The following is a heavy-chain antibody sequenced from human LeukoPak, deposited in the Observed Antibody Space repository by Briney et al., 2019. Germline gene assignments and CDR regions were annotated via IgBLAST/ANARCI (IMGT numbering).Heavy chain of an antibody. Sequence: PGGSLRLSCAASGFTFSSYSMNWVRQAPGKGLEWVSYISSISSTIYYADSVKGRFTISRDNAKNSLYLQMNSLRAEDTAVYYCARGKQLKDTILRYFDWYQSYFDYWGQGTLVTVSS. D-gene: IGHD3-9*01. J-gene: IGHJ4*02. CDR2: ISSISSTI. V-gene: IGHV3-48*01. CDR3: ARGKQLKDTILRYFDWYQSYFDY. CDR1: GFTFSSYS.